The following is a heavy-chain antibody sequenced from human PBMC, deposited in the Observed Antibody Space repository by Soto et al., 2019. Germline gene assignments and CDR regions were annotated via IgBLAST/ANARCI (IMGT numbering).Heavy chain of an antibody. CDR2: IYYSGST. Sequence: QLQLQESGPGLVKPSETLSLTCTVSGGSISSSSYYWGWIRQPPGKGLEWIGSIYYSGSTYYNPSLKSRVTIPVDTSTNQFSLKLSSVTAADTAVYYCARHPLDYSSSSEATHEYWGQGTLVTVSS. J-gene: IGHJ4*02. V-gene: IGHV4-39*01. CDR1: GGSISSSSYY. D-gene: IGHD6-6*01. CDR3: ARHPLDYSSSSEATHEY.